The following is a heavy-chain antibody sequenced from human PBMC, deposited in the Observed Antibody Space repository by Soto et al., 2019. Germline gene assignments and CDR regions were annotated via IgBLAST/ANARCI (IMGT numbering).Heavy chain of an antibody. D-gene: IGHD2-2*01. CDR3: ARGCSSTSCYGLKLYYYYGMDV. Sequence: GASVKVSCKASGGTFSSYAISWVRQAPGQGLGWMGGIIPIFGTANYAQKFQGRVTITADESTSTAYMELSSLRSEDTAVYYCARGCSSTSCYGLKLYYYYGMDVWGQGTTVTVSS. J-gene: IGHJ6*02. V-gene: IGHV1-69*13. CDR2: IIPIFGTA. CDR1: GGTFSSYA.